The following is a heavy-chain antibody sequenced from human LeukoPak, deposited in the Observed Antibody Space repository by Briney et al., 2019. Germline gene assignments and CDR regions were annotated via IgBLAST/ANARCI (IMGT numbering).Heavy chain of an antibody. CDR1: VYTFTSYY. Sequence: ASMKVSFKASVYTFTSYYMHWVRQAPGQGLEWMGIINPSGGSTSYAQKFQGRVTMTRDTSTSTVYTELSSLRSEDTAVYYCARFCSGGSCYRDAPDYYYYGMDVWGQGTTVTVSS. J-gene: IGHJ6*02. D-gene: IGHD2-15*01. CDR3: ARFCSGGSCYRDAPDYYYYGMDV. V-gene: IGHV1-46*01. CDR2: INPSGGST.